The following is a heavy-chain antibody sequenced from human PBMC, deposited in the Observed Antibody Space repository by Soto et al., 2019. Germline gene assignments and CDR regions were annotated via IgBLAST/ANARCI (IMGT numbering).Heavy chain of an antibody. CDR2: IYYSGST. CDR1: GGSISSYY. V-gene: IGHV4-59*01. CDR3: ARGDFGVVTAYYYYYYMDV. J-gene: IGHJ6*03. D-gene: IGHD3-3*01. Sequence: SETLSLTCTVSGGSISSYYWSWIRQPPGKGLEWIGYIYYSGSTNYNPSLKSRVSISGDTSKNQFSLKLSSVTAADTAVYYCARGDFGVVTAYYYYYYMDVWGKGTTVTVSS.